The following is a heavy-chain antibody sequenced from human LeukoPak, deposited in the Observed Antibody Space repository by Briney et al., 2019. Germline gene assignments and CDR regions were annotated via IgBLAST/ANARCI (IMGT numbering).Heavy chain of an antibody. Sequence: PGGSLRLSCAASGFTFSSYSMNWVRQAPGKGLEWVAVIWYDGSNKYYADSVKGRFTISRDNSKNTLYLQMNSLRAEDTAVYYCARGDDSSGYSPYDAFDIWGQGTMVTVSS. CDR2: IWYDGSNK. CDR3: ARGDDSSGYSPYDAFDI. D-gene: IGHD3-22*01. CDR1: GFTFSSYS. V-gene: IGHV3-33*08. J-gene: IGHJ3*02.